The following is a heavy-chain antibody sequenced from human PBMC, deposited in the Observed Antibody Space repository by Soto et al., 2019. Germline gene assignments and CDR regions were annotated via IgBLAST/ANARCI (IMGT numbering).Heavy chain of an antibody. CDR3: ARSPGLTTYYDILTGYGYRPYYMDV. V-gene: IGHV3-13*01. J-gene: IGHJ6*03. Sequence: GGSLRLSCVASGFTFSSYDMHWVRQATGKGLEWVSAIGTAGDTYYPGSVKGRFTISRENAKNSLYLQMNSLRAGDTAVYYCARSPGLTTYYDILTGYGYRPYYMDVWGKGTTVTVSS. D-gene: IGHD3-9*01. CDR2: IGTAGDT. CDR1: GFTFSSYD.